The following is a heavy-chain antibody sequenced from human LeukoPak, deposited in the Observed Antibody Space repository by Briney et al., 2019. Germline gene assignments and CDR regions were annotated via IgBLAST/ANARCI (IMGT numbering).Heavy chain of an antibody. V-gene: IGHV3-30*18. J-gene: IGHJ4*02. D-gene: IGHD3-22*01. Sequence: QAGGSLRPSCAASGFTFNVYGIHWVRQAPGKGLEWVAVISYDGSNKYYADSVKGRFTISRDNSKNTMYLQMNSLRAEDTAVYYCAKLVSTMIVVSGLDNFDFWGQGTLVTVSS. CDR1: GFTFNVYG. CDR2: ISYDGSNK. CDR3: AKLVSTMIVVSGLDNFDF.